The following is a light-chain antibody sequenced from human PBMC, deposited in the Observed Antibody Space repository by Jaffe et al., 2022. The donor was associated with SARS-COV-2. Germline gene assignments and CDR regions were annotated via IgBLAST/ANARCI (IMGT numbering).Light chain of an antibody. V-gene: IGLV3-1*01. Sequence: SYELTQPPSVSVSPGQTASITCSGDKLGDKYACWYQRKPGQSPLLVIYQDRKRPSGIPERFSGSNSENTATLTISGTQAMDEADYYCQAWDSRTSVVFGGGTKLTVL. CDR3: QAWDSRTSVV. J-gene: IGLJ2*01. CDR2: QDR. CDR1: KLGDKY.